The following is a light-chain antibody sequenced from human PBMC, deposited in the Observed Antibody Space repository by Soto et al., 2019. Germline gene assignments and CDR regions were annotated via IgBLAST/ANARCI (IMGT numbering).Light chain of an antibody. J-gene: IGKJ1*01. CDR1: QSVSSY. CDR2: DAS. V-gene: IGKV3-11*01. CDR3: QQRSNWTPSLT. Sequence: EILLTQSPATLALSPGESATLSCRASQSVSSYLAWYQQKPGQAPRLLIYDASNRATGIPARFSGSGSGTDFTLTISSLEPEDFAVYYCQQRSNWTPSLTFGQGTKVDNK.